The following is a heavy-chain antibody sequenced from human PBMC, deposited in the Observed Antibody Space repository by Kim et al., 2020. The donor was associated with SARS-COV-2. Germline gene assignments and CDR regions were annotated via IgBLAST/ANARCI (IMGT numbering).Heavy chain of an antibody. V-gene: IGHV4-59*13. CDR1: GGSISSYY. CDR3: ASTPLTGTRGLGIRGWEFDP. Sequence: SETLSLTCTVSGGSISSYYWSWIRQPPGKGLEWIGYIYYSGSTNYNPSLKSRVTISVDTSKNQFSLKLSSVTAADTAVYYCASTPLTGTRGLGIRGWEFDPWGQGTLVTVSS. CDR2: IYYSGST. J-gene: IGHJ5*02. D-gene: IGHD1-7*01.